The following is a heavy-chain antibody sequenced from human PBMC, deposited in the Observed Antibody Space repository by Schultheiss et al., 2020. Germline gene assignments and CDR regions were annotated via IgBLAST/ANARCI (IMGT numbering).Heavy chain of an antibody. CDR1: GGPISSYY. Sequence: SETLSLTCTVSGGPISSYYWSWIRQPPGKGLEWIGYIYYSGSTNYNPSLKSRVTISVDTSKNQFSLKLSSVTAADTAVYYCARGRGGPLTYYYGSGSFPYYYYYGMDVWGQGTTVTVSS. J-gene: IGHJ6*02. CDR3: ARGRGGPLTYYYGSGSFPYYYYYGMDV. D-gene: IGHD3-10*01. CDR2: IYYSGST. V-gene: IGHV4-59*01.